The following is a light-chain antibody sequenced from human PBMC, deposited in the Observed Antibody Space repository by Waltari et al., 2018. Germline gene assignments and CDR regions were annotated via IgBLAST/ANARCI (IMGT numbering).Light chain of an antibody. CDR3: QQYTSPPWT. V-gene: IGKV1-5*03. CDR2: KAS. Sequence: DIQMTQSPSTLSASVGDSFTITCRASQSINSWLAWYQQKPGKAPKLLIQKASILESGVPSRFSGSGSGTEFTLTISSLQPDDFATYFCQQYTSPPWTFGQGTKVEIK. J-gene: IGKJ1*01. CDR1: QSINSW.